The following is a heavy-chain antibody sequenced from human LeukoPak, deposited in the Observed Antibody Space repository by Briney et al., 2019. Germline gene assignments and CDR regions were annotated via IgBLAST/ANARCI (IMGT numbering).Heavy chain of an antibody. V-gene: IGHV3-23*01. CDR3: ATRGVVIRGLLVIGYHEEAYHYDF. D-gene: IGHD3-10*01. Sequence: PGGSLRLSCVVSGIILSNYAMTWVRQAPGKGLEWVSYISERGGSTTYADSVKGRFTISRHTSLNTLYLQINNLRAEDTAVYFCATRGVVIRGLLVIGYHEEAYHYDFWGQGVLVTVSS. J-gene: IGHJ4*02. CDR1: GIILSNYA. CDR2: ISERGGST.